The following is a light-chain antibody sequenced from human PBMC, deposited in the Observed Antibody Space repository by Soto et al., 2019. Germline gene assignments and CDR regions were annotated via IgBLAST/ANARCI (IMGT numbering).Light chain of an antibody. V-gene: IGLV2-14*01. CDR3: SSYTATKTYV. J-gene: IGLJ1*01. CDR2: EVS. Sequence: QSVLTQPASVSGSPGQSITISCTGTSGDVGGYNYVSWYQQHSGKAPKLIIYEVSNRPSGVSNRFSGSKSGDTASLTISGLQAEDEADYYCSSYTATKTYVFGTGTKVTVL. CDR1: SGDVGGYNY.